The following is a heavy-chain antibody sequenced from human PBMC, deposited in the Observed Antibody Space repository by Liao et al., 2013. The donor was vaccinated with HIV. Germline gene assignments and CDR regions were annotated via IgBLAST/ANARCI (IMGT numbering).Heavy chain of an antibody. V-gene: IGHV4-39*07. CDR2: IYYTGST. Sequence: QLQLQESGPGLVKPSETLSLTCTVSGGSISSSSYYWGWIRQPPGKGLEYIGTIYYTGSTYYNPSLKSRVSISVDTSKDQFSLKVRSVTAADTAVYYCARDSGHYYDQYYFDLWGRGTLVTVSS. D-gene: IGHD3-16*01. CDR1: GGSISSSSYY. J-gene: IGHJ2*01. CDR3: ARDSGHYYDQYYFDL.